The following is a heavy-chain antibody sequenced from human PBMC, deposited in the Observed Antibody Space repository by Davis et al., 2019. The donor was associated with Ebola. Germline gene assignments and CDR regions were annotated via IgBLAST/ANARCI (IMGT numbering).Heavy chain of an antibody. J-gene: IGHJ5*02. D-gene: IGHD3-16*02. CDR2: IYYSGST. Sequence: SETLSLTCTVSGGSVSSGSYYWSWIRQPPEKGLEWVGYIYYSGSTNYNPSLKSRVTISVDTSKNQFSLKLNSVTAADTAVYYCARLSAGVNNWFDPWGQGTLVTVSS. V-gene: IGHV4-61*01. CDR3: ARLSAGVNNWFDP. CDR1: GGSVSSGSYY.